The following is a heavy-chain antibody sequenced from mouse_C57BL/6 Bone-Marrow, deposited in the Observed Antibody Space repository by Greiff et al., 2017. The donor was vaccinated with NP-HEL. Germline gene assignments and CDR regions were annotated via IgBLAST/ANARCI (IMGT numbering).Heavy chain of an antibody. CDR3: AATVFDY. J-gene: IGHJ2*01. Sequence: VQLQQSGPGLVQPSHSLSITCTVSGFSLTSYGVHWVRQSPGKGLEWLGVIWSGGSTDYYAAFISRLSISKDNSKSQVFFKMNSLQADDTAIYYCAATVFDYWGQGTTLTVSS. CDR2: IWSGGST. D-gene: IGHD1-1*01. V-gene: IGHV2-2*01. CDR1: GFSLTSYG.